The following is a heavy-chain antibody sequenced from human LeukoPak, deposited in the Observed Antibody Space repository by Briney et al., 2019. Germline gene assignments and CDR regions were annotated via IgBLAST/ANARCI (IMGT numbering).Heavy chain of an antibody. CDR2: ITGSSDST. Sequence: GGSLRLSCAASGFTFSGNTMGWVPLAPGKGREWVSAITGSSDSTYYADSVKGRFPIPKENPRKTLFLQINSLRAEDTAIYYCTKKTSYCGGDWYPYYFDSWGQGTLVTVSS. D-gene: IGHD2-21*02. J-gene: IGHJ4*02. CDR1: GFTFSGNT. V-gene: IGHV3-23*01. CDR3: TKKTSYCGGDWYPYYFDS.